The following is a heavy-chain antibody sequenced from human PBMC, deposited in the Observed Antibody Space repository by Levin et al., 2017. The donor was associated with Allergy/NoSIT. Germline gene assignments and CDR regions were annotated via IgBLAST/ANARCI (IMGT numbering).Heavy chain of an antibody. D-gene: IGHD2-2*01. J-gene: IGHJ4*02. CDR1: GGSFSGYY. CDR3: ARRSRDIVVVPAARGGQYYFDY. Sequence: SETLSLTCAVYGGSFSGYYWSWIRQPPGKGLEWIGEINHSGSTNYNPSLKSRVTISVDTSKNQFSLKLSSVTAADTAVYYCARRSRDIVVVPAARGGQYYFDYWGQGTLVTVSS. CDR2: INHSGST. V-gene: IGHV4-34*01.